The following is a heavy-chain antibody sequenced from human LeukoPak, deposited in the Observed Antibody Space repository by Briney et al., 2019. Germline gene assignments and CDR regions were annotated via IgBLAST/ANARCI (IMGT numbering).Heavy chain of an antibody. CDR3: ARGLWITMVRGVSDAFDI. CDR1: GGSISSGSYY. CDR2: IYYSGST. J-gene: IGHJ3*02. D-gene: IGHD3-10*01. V-gene: IGHV4-31*03. Sequence: SETLSLTCTVSGGSISSGSYYWSWIRQPAGKGLEWIGYIYYSGSTYYNPSLKSRVTISVDTSKNQFSLKLSSVTAADTAVYYRARGLWITMVRGVSDAFDIWGQGTMVTVSS.